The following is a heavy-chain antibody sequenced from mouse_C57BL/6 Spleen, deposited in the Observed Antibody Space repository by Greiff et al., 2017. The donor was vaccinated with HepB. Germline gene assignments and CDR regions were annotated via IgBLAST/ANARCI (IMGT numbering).Heavy chain of an antibody. CDR1: GYTFTSYW. CDR3: ARGGYDGSISDY. D-gene: IGHD1-1*01. V-gene: IGHV1-64*01. J-gene: IGHJ2*01. CDR2: IHPNSGST. Sequence: QVQLQQPGAELVKPGASVKLSCKASGYTFTSYWMHWVKQRPGQGLEWIGMIHPNSGSTNYNEKFKSKATLTVDKSSSTAYMQLSSLTSEDSAVYYCARGGYDGSISDYWGQGTTLTVSS.